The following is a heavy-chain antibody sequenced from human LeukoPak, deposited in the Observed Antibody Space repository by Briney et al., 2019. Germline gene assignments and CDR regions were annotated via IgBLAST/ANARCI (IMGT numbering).Heavy chain of an antibody. CDR3: ARGYSGYFYY. CDR2: IDGDGSST. Sequence: GGSLRLSCAASDFXFTSYSINWVRQAPGKGLVWVSRIDGDGSSTNYADSVKGRFTISRDNAKNTLYLQMNSLRAEDTAVYYCARGYSGYFYYWGQGTLVTVSS. J-gene: IGHJ4*02. V-gene: IGHV3-74*01. D-gene: IGHD5-12*01. CDR1: DFXFTSYS.